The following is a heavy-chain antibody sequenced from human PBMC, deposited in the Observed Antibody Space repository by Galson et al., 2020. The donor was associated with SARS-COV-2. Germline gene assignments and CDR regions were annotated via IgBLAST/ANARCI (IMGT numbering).Heavy chain of an antibody. CDR2: INPSGGST. CDR3: ARGGRIRGAFDI. D-gene: IGHD3-10*01. V-gene: IGHV1-46*01. J-gene: IGHJ3*02. Sequence: ASVKVSCKASGYAFTSNYLHWVRQAPGQGLEWMGIINPSGGSTDYAQKFQGRVSMTRDTSTNTVYMALSSLRSEDTAVYYCARGGRIRGAFDIWGQGTMVTVSS. CDR1: GYAFTSNY.